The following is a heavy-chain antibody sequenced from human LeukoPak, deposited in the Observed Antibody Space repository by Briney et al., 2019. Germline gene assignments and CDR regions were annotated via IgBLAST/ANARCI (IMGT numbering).Heavy chain of an antibody. CDR2: IYYSGST. D-gene: IGHD2-21*01. CDR1: GGSISSYY. J-gene: IGHJ4*02. CDR3: ARAQASYCGGDCPFYY. V-gene: IGHV4-59*01. Sequence: PLETLSLTSTVSGGSISSYYWSWIRQPPGKGLEWIGYIYYSGSTNYNPSLKSRVTISVDTSKNQFSLKLSSVTAADTAVYYCARAQASYCGGDCPFYYWGQGTLVTVSS.